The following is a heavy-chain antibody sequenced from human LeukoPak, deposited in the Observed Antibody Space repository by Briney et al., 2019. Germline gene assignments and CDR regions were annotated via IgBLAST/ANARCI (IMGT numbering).Heavy chain of an antibody. Sequence: ASVKVSCKASGYTFTSYGISWVRQAPGQGLEWMGWNSAYNGNTNYAQKFQGRVTMTEDTSTDTAYMELSSLRSEDTAVYYCATGGLFPPRPYCSSTSCYGYWGQGTLVTVSS. D-gene: IGHD2-2*01. CDR3: ATGGLFPPRPYCSSTSCYGY. V-gene: IGHV1-18*01. J-gene: IGHJ4*02. CDR1: GYTFTSYG. CDR2: NSAYNGNT.